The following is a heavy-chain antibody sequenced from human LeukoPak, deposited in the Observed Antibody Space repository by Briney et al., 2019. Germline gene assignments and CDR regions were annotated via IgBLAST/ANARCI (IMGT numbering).Heavy chain of an antibody. CDR1: GFIFNTFE. J-gene: IGHJ6*03. CDR3: AREGVGSYYYYYYVDV. V-gene: IGHV3-48*03. D-gene: IGHD3-10*01. CDR2: ISSSGSTI. Sequence: GGSLRLSCAASGFIFNTFEVNWVRQAPGKGLEWVSYISSSGSTIYYADSVKGRFTISRDNAKNSLYLQMNSLRAEDTAVYYCAREGVGSYYYYYYVDVWGKGTTVTVSS.